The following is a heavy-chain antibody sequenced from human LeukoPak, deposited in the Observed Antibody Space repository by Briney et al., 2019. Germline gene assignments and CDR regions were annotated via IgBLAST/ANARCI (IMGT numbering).Heavy chain of an antibody. J-gene: IGHJ6*02. D-gene: IGHD6-13*01. CDR2: IYHSGST. CDR1: GGSISSGGYY. V-gene: IGHV4-30-2*01. CDR3: ARRARIAAAAAVSYYYYGMDV. Sequence: SETLSLTCTVSGGSISSGGYYWSWIRQPPGKGLEWIGYIYHSGSTYYNPSLKSRVTISVDRSKNQFSLKLSSVTAADTAVYYCARRARIAAAAAVSYYYYGMDVWGQGTTVTVSS.